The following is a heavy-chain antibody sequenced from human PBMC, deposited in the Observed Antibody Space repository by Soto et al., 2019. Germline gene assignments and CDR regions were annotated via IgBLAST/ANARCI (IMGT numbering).Heavy chain of an antibody. Sequence: ELQLVESGGGLVKPGGSLRLSCAASGFTFGDAWVNWVRQAPGKGLEWVGRIKSKTDGGTTDYAAPVKGRFTISRDDSKNTLYLQMESLQTEDTAVYYCTTGAYDGYCSSGTCYLVSFAAGGPYYYYGMDVWGQGTTVTVSS. J-gene: IGHJ6*02. CDR1: GFTFGDAW. V-gene: IGHV3-15*07. CDR2: IKSKTDGGTT. D-gene: IGHD2-2*01. CDR3: TTGAYDGYCSSGTCYLVSFAAGGPYYYYGMDV.